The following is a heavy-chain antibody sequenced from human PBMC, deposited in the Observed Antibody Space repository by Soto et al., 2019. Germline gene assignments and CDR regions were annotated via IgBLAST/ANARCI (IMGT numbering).Heavy chain of an antibody. J-gene: IGHJ4*02. V-gene: IGHV4-59*01. Sequence: SETLSLTCTVSGGSISGYYWSWIRQPPGKGLEWIGYMYYTGSTVYNPSLKSRVTILVDTSKNQFSLKLNSVTAADTAVYYCAREGRMGTFDYWGQGALVTVS. CDR3: AREGRMGTFDY. D-gene: IGHD1-1*01. CDR2: MYYTGST. CDR1: GGSISGYY.